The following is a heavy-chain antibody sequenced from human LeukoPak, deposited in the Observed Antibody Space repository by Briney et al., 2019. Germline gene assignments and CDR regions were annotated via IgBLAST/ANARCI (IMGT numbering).Heavy chain of an antibody. J-gene: IGHJ5*02. CDR3: ASQSYYYDSQNWFDP. CDR1: GGSISSYY. Sequence: PSETLSLTCTVSGGSISSYYWSWIRQPPGKGLEWIGYIYYSGSTSYNPSLKSRVTISVDTSKNQFSLKLSSVTAADTAVYYCASQSYYYDSQNWFDPWGQGTLVTVSS. CDR2: IYYSGST. V-gene: IGHV4-59*08. D-gene: IGHD3-22*01.